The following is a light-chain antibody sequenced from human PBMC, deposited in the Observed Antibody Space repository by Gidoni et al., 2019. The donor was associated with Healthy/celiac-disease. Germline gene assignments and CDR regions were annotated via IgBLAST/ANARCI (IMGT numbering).Light chain of an antibody. CDR1: QSVSSSY. V-gene: IGKV3-20*01. Sequence: EIVLTQSPATLSLSPGERATLSCRASQSVSSSYLAWYQQKPGQAPRLLIYGASSRATGIPDRCSGSGSGTDFTLTISRLEPEDFAVYYCQQYGSSMYTFGQXTKLEIK. CDR2: GAS. CDR3: QQYGSSMYT. J-gene: IGKJ2*01.